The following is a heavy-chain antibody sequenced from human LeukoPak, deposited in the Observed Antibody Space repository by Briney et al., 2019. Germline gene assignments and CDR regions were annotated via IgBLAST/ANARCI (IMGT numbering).Heavy chain of an antibody. D-gene: IGHD6-13*01. CDR1: GGSISSSSYY. Sequence: SETLSLTCTVSGGSISSSSYYWGWIRQPPGKGLEWIGSIYHSGSTYYNPSLKSRVTISVDTSKNQFSLNLSSVTAAGTAVYYCARAYSSSWYFNWFGPWGQGTLVTVSS. V-gene: IGHV4-39*07. J-gene: IGHJ5*02. CDR3: ARAYSSSWYFNWFGP. CDR2: IYHSGST.